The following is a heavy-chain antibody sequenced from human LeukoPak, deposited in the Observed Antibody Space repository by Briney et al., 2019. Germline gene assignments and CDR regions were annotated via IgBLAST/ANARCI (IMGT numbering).Heavy chain of an antibody. J-gene: IGHJ4*02. CDR2: INPNSGGT. V-gene: IGHV1-2*06. CDR1: GYTFTDYY. Sequence: ASVKVSCKASGYTFTDYYMHWVRQAPGQGLEWMGRINPNSGGTNYAQKFQGRVTMTRDTSITTAYMELGRLRSDDTAVYYCAMIKDYYFDYWGQGTLVTVSS. D-gene: IGHD3-16*01. CDR3: AMIKDYYFDY.